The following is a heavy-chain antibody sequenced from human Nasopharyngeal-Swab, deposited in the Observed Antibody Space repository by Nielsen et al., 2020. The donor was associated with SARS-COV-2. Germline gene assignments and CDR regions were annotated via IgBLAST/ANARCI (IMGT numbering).Heavy chain of an antibody. V-gene: IGHV3-7*01. Sequence: GESLKISCAASGFTFSSYWMSWVRQAPGKGLEWVANIKQDGGEKNYVDSVKGRFTISRDNAKNSLYLQMNTLRAEDTAVYYCAKDSGAGFCDDGSCFPTNHWGLGTLVTVSS. D-gene: IGHD2-15*01. CDR1: GFTFSSYW. CDR3: AKDSGAGFCDDGSCFPTNH. J-gene: IGHJ5*02. CDR2: IKQDGGEK.